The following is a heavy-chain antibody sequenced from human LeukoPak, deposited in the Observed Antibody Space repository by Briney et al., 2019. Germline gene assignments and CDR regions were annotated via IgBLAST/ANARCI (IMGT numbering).Heavy chain of an antibody. CDR2: IYYSGST. V-gene: IGHV4-31*03. D-gene: IGHD6-19*01. CDR3: ARQYISGLADAFDI. CDR1: GGSISSGGYY. J-gene: IGHJ3*02. Sequence: SETLSLTCTVSGGSISSGGYYWSWIRQHPGKGLEWIGYIYYSGSTYYNPSLKSRVTISVDTSKNQFSLKLSSVTAADTAVYYCARQYISGLADAFDIWGQGTMVTVSS.